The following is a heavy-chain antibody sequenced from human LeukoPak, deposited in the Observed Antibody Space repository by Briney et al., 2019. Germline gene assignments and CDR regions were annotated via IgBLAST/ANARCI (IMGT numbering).Heavy chain of an antibody. D-gene: IGHD4/OR15-4a*01. V-gene: IGHV3-53*01. CDR3: ARRAGAYSHPYDY. J-gene: IGHJ4*02. Sequence: GGSLRLSCTVSGFIVSSNSMSWVRQAPGKGLACVSFIYSDNTHYSDSVKGRFTISRDNSKNTLYLQMNSLRAEDTAVYYCARRAGAYSHPYDYWGQGTLVTVSS. CDR1: GFIVSSNS. CDR2: IYSDNT.